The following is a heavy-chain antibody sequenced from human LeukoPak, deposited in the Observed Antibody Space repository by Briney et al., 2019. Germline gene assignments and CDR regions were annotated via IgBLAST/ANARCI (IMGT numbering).Heavy chain of an antibody. Sequence: TGRSLRLSCAASGFTFSSYVMHWVRQAPGKGLEWVAIISYDGSNEYYADSVKGRFTISRDNSKNTLYLQMNSLRAEDTAVYYCARANRHPNYYYYYMDVWGKGTTVTVSS. J-gene: IGHJ6*03. CDR2: ISYDGSNE. CDR1: GFTFSSYV. CDR3: ARANRHPNYYYYYMDV. D-gene: IGHD1-14*01. V-gene: IGHV3-30*04.